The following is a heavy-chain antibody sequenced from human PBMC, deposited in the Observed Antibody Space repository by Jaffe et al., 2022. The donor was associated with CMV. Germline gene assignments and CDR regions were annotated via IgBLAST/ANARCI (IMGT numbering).Heavy chain of an antibody. CDR1: GFTFSNLG. CDR3: ASERDDYRAYAFDV. CDR2: IWYDGTKK. V-gene: IGHV3-33*01. Sequence: QVHLVESGGGVVQPGRSLRLSCAASGFTFSNLGMHWVRQAPGKGLEWVAVIWYDGTKKYYADSVKGRFTISRDNSDNTLYLQMNSLRAEDTAVYYCASERDDYRAYAFDVWGQGTMVTVSS. J-gene: IGHJ3*01. D-gene: IGHD4-4*01.